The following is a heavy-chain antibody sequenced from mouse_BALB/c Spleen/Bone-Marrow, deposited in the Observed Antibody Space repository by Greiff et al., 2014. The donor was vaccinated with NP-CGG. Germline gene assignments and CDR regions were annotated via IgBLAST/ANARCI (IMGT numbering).Heavy chain of an antibody. CDR3: ARAKDDGEKRAFFAY. D-gene: IGHD2-3*01. V-gene: IGHV1-81*01. J-gene: IGHJ3*01. CDR2: IYPGSGST. Sequence: VKLVESGPELVKPGASVKMSCKASGYTFTGYGISWVKQRTGQGLEWIGEIYPGSGSTYYNEKFKGKATLTIDKSSNTAYMQASILTSSDSAVYFCARAKDDGEKRAFFAYWGQGTLLTVSA. CDR1: GYTFTGYG.